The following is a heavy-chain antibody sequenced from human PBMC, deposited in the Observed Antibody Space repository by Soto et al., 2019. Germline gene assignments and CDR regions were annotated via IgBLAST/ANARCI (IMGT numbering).Heavy chain of an antibody. J-gene: IGHJ4*02. CDR2: LYWDADK. D-gene: IGHD5-18*01. V-gene: IGHV2-5*02. Sequence: QITLKDSGPTLVKPTQPLTLTCTFSGFSLSTRGVGVGWISQSQVKALEGLALLYWDADKGYSPSLKSRLTTTKDTSKKQVVLTVTNMDAVDTATYYCAHRPRGYSYYFDYWGQGTLVTVSS. CDR1: GFSLSTRGVG. CDR3: AHRPRGYSYYFDY.